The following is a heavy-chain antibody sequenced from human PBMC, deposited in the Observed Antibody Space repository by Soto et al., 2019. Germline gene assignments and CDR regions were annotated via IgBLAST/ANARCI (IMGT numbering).Heavy chain of an antibody. J-gene: IGHJ6*02. D-gene: IGHD2-15*01. CDR2: IGTAGDT. V-gene: IGHV3-13*04. Sequence: EVQLVESGGGLVQPGGSLRLSCAASGFTFSSYDMHWVRQATGKGLEWVSAIGTAGDTYYPGSVKGRFTISRENAKNSLYLQMNSLSAGDTAVYYCARGRRYCSGGSCSGYYGMDVWGQGTTVTVSS. CDR1: GFTFSSYD. CDR3: ARGRRYCSGGSCSGYYGMDV.